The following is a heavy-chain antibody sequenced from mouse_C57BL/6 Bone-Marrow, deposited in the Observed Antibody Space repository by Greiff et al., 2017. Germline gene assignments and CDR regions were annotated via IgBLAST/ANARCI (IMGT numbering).Heavy chain of an antibody. Sequence: VQLQQSGAELVRPGASVKLSCTASGFNIKDYYMHWVKQRPEQGLEWIGRIDPEDGDTEYAPKFQGKATMTADTSSNTAYLQLSSLTSEDTTVYYCTTIHYYGSSYNWFAYWGQGTLVTVSA. CDR2: IDPEDGDT. V-gene: IGHV14-1*01. J-gene: IGHJ3*01. D-gene: IGHD1-1*01. CDR1: GFNIKDYY. CDR3: TTIHYYGSSYNWFAY.